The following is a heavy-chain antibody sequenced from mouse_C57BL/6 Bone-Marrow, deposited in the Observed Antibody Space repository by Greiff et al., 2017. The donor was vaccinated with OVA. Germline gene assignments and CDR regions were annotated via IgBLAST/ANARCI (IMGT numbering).Heavy chain of an antibody. CDR3: ARDSPRDYAMDY. J-gene: IGHJ4*01. CDR1: GYTFTSYW. CDR2: IGPSDSYT. V-gene: IGHV1-69*01. Sequence: QVQLQQPGAELVMPGASVKLSCKASGYTFTSYWMHWVKQRPGQGLEWIGEIGPSDSYTNYNQKFKGKSTLTVDKSSSTAYMQLSSLTSEDAAVYYCARDSPRDYAMDYWGQGTSVTVSS. D-gene: IGHD3-2*01.